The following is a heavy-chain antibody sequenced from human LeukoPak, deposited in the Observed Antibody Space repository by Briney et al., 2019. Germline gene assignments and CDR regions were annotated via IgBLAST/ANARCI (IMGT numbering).Heavy chain of an antibody. CDR3: ARDHDFWSGYDDPTRAEEVNFDY. CDR1: GYTFTGYY. J-gene: IGHJ4*02. V-gene: IGHV1-2*02. Sequence: ASVKVSCKASGYTFTGYYMHWVRQAPGQGLEWMGWINPNSGGTNYAQKFQGRVTMTRDTSISTAYMELSRLRSDATAVYYCARDHDFWSGYDDPTRAEEVNFDYWGQGTLVTVSS. CDR2: INPNSGGT. D-gene: IGHD3-3*01.